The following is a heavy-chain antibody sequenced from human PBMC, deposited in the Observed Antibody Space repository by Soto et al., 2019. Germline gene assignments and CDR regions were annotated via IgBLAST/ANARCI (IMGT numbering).Heavy chain of an antibody. CDR2: IVPVLGMA. J-gene: IGHJ6*03. D-gene: IGHD5-12*01. CDR1: GDSFDSFT. Sequence: QVQLVQSGAEVARPGSSVRVSCKASGDSFDSFTFNWVRQAPGQGLEWMGRIVPVLGMANYAQKFQGRLTITADKSTSTAYMELRSLGSEDTAVYYCAIELGGYDYLYYYYYMDVWGKGTTVTVSS. CDR3: AIELGGYDYLYYYYYMDV. V-gene: IGHV1-69*08.